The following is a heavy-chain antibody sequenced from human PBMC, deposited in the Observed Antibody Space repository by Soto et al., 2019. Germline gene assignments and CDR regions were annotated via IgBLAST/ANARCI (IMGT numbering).Heavy chain of an antibody. J-gene: IGHJ6*02. CDR2: IIPFFGKP. V-gene: IGHV1-69*12. CDR1: GGSFNTYA. Sequence: QVQLVQSGSEVKNPGSSVKVSCKASGGSFNTYAITWVRQAPGQGLEWMRGIIPFFGKPNYAQRLRDRVTITAAESTSTAFIELRSLRSAAAAVCHCAIGPLSMMLNYGMDVWGQGATVTVSS. D-gene: IGHD3-16*01. CDR3: AIGPLSMMLNYGMDV.